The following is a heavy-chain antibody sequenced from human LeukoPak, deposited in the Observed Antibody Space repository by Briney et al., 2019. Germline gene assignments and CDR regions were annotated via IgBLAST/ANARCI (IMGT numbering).Heavy chain of an antibody. CDR1: GGTFSSHA. CDR3: ARVTMVRGVILHDAFDI. D-gene: IGHD3-10*01. CDR2: IIPIFGTA. V-gene: IGHV1-69*05. J-gene: IGHJ3*02. Sequence: GSSLKVSCKAAGGTFSSHAISWVRQAPGQGLEWMGGIIPIFGTANYAQKFQGRVTITTDESTSTAYMELSSLRSEDTAVYYCARVTMVRGVILHDAFDIWGQGTMVTVSS.